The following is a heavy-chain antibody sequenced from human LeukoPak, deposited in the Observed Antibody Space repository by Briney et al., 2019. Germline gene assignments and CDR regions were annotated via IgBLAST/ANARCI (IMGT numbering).Heavy chain of an antibody. Sequence: GGSLRLSCAASGFTFSSYSMNWVRQAPGKGLEWVSSISSSSSYIYYADSVKGRFTISRDNAKNSLYLQMNSLRAEDTAAYYCARARYSISLDFDYWGQGTLVTVSS. J-gene: IGHJ4*02. CDR1: GFTFSSYS. V-gene: IGHV3-21*01. D-gene: IGHD6-13*01. CDR3: ARARYSISLDFDY. CDR2: ISSSSSYI.